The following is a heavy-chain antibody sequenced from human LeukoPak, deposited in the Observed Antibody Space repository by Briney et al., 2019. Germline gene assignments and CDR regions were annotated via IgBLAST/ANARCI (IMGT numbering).Heavy chain of an antibody. CDR2: ISSSSSYI. V-gene: IGHV3-21*01. J-gene: IGHJ6*03. Sequence: GGSLRLSCAASGFTFSSYSMNWVRQVPGKGLEWVSSISSSSSYIYYADSVKGRFTISRDNAKNSLYLQMNSLRAEDTAVYYCARVFDSGSQAYFYYMDVWGKGTTVTISS. CDR3: ARVFDSGSQAYFYYMDV. D-gene: IGHD3-10*01. CDR1: GFTFSSYS.